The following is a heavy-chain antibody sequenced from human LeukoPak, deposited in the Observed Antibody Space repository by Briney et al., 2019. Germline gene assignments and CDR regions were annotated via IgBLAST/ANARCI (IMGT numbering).Heavy chain of an antibody. CDR2: IYSGGST. Sequence: GGSLRLSCAASGFTVSSNYMSWVRQAPGKGLEWVSVIYSGGSTYYADSVKGRFTISRDNSKNTVYLQMDSLRAEDTAVYYCARGDGYNYWDYRGQGTLVTVSS. CDR1: GFTVSSNY. J-gene: IGHJ4*02. CDR3: ARGDGYNYWDY. V-gene: IGHV3-53*01. D-gene: IGHD5-24*01.